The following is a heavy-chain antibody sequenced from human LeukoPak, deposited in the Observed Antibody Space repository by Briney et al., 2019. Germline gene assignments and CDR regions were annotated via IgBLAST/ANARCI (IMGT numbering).Heavy chain of an antibody. CDR3: ARARLERYYFDY. D-gene: IGHD1-1*01. CDR2: INPSGGST. V-gene: IGHV1-46*01. J-gene: IGHJ4*02. Sequence: ASVKVSCKASGYTFTSYYMHWVRHAPGQGLEWMGIINPSGGSTSYAQKFQGRVTMTRDMSTSTVYMELSSLRSEDTAVYYCARARLERYYFDYWGQGTLVTVSS. CDR1: GYTFTSYY.